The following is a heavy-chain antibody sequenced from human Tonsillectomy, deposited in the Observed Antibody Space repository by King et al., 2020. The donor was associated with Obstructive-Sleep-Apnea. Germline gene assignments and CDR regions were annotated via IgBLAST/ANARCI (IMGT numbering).Heavy chain of an antibody. V-gene: IGHV4-59*01. D-gene: IGHD6-13*01. Sequence: MQLQESGPGLVKPSETLSLTCTVSGGSINSYFWSWIRQPRGKGLEWIGYIYHSGSTNYNPSLKSRVTISVDTSKNQFFLKLSSVTAADTAVYYCARVGDSSSWYEAWFDPWGQGTLVTVSS. J-gene: IGHJ5*02. CDR1: GGSINSYF. CDR2: IYHSGST. CDR3: ARVGDSSSWYEAWFDP.